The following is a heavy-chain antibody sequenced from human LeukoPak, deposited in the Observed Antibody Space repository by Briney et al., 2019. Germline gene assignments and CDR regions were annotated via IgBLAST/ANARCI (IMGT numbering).Heavy chain of an antibody. CDR3: ARVRVTNNWFDP. CDR2: IKQDGSEK. CDR1: GFTFSSYW. D-gene: IGHD4-17*01. J-gene: IGHJ5*02. Sequence: GGSLRLSYAASGFTFSSYWMSWVRQAPGKGLEWVANIKQDGSEKYYVDSVKGRFTISRDNAKNSLYLQMNSLRAEDMAVYYCARVRVTNNWFDPWGQGTLVTVSS. V-gene: IGHV3-7*01.